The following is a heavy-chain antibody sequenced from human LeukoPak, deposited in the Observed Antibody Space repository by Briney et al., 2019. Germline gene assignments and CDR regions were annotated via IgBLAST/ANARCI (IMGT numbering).Heavy chain of an antibody. V-gene: IGHV3-74*01. J-gene: IGHJ4*02. D-gene: IGHD5-12*01. CDR2: INSDGSST. Sequence: PGGALRLSCAAPGFPLSSYWMHWVRQAPGKGLVWVSRINSDGSSTSYADSVKGRFTISRANAKNTLYLQMNSLRAEDTAVYYCARGYSGYDYWGQGTLVTVSS. CDR3: ARGYSGYDY. CDR1: GFPLSSYW.